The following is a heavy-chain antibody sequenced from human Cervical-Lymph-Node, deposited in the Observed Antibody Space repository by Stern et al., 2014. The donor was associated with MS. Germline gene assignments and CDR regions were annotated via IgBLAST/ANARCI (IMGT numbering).Heavy chain of an antibody. V-gene: IGHV4-61*01. CDR3: ARAPYGGGPFDY. CDR1: GGSVSSGSYY. J-gene: IGHJ4*02. D-gene: IGHD4-23*01. CDR2: IYYSGST. Sequence: VQLQEPGPGLVKPSETLSLTCTVSGGSVSSGSYYWSWIRQPPGKGLEWIGYIYYSGSTNYNPSLKSRVTISVDTSKNQFSLKLSSVTAADTAVYYCARAPYGGGPFDYWGQGTLVTVSS.